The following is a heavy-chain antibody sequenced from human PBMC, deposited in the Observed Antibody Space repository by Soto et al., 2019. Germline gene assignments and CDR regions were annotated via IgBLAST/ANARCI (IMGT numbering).Heavy chain of an antibody. V-gene: IGHV4-31*03. CDR3: ARAQNGVRYSYGVYYFDY. CDR1: GGSISSGGYY. J-gene: IGHJ4*02. D-gene: IGHD5-18*01. Sequence: QVQLQESGPGLVKPSQTLSLTCTVSGGSISSGGYYWSWIRQHPGKGLEWIGYIYYSGSTYYNPSLKSRVTISVDTSKNQFSLKLSSVTAADTAVYYCARAQNGVRYSYGVYYFDYWGQGTLVTVSS. CDR2: IYYSGST.